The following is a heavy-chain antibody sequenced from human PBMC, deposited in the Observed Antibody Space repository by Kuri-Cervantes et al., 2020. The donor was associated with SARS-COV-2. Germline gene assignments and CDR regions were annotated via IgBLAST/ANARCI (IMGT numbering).Heavy chain of an antibody. CDR1: GFLLSASV. J-gene: IGHJ4*02. CDR2: VRGKANNYAT. Sequence: GESLRLSWEVSGFLLSASVIHWVRQASGDGLEWVGRVRGKANNYATAYAASVKGRFTICRDESKNMAYLQMNSLKTEDTAVYYCTTLIDYWGQGALVTVSS. V-gene: IGHV3-73*01. CDR3: TTLIDY.